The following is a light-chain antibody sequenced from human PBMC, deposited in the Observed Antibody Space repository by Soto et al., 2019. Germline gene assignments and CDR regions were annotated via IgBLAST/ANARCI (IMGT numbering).Light chain of an antibody. Sequence: QSVLTQPPSVSGAPGQTVTISCTGSSSNLGAGYDVHWYQQLPGTAPKLVIFGNSKRPSGVPDRFSGSKSGNTASLSISGLQAEDEADYYCCSHSASYTFVFGTGTKVTVL. CDR2: GNS. J-gene: IGLJ1*01. V-gene: IGLV1-40*01. CDR1: SSNLGAGYD. CDR3: CSHSASYTFV.